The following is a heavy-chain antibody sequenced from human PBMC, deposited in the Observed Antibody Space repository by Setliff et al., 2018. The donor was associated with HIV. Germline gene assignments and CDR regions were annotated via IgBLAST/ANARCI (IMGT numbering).Heavy chain of an antibody. V-gene: IGHV4-39*07. J-gene: IGHJ5*02. CDR2: IYYSGST. D-gene: IGHD3-16*01. Sequence: SETLSLTCTVSGGSISSSTYYWGWIRQPPGKGPEWIGSIYYSGSTYYNPSLKSRVTISVDTSKNQFSLKLSSVTAADTAMYYCTRVGTYGVGGWFDPWGQGSLVTVS. CDR1: GGSISSSTYY. CDR3: TRVGTYGVGGWFDP.